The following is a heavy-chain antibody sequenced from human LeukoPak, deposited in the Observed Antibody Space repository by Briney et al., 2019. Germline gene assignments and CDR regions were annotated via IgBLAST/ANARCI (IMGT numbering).Heavy chain of an antibody. D-gene: IGHD3-22*01. V-gene: IGHV1-2*02. CDR3: ARDGRYFDSSGYYLYD. CDR1: GYTFTGYY. J-gene: IGHJ4*02. CDR2: INPNSGGT. Sequence: ASVKVSCKASGYTFTGYYMHWVRQAPGQGLEWMGWINPNSGGTNYAQKFQGRVTMTRDTSISTAYMELSRLRSDDTAVYYCARDGRYFDSSGYYLYDWGQGTLVTVSS.